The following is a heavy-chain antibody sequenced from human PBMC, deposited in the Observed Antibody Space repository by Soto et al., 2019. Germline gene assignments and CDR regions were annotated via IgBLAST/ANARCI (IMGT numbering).Heavy chain of an antibody. J-gene: IGHJ4*02. CDR1: GLTFSGCE. V-gene: IGHV3-48*03. CDR2: IGTRGRTT. CDR3: AGRYCSYGVCHLGLSDF. D-gene: IGHD2-8*01. Sequence: PGGSLRLSCAASGLTFSGCEMNWVRQAPGKGLEWISYIGTRGRTTFYADSVKGRFTISRDNAQSSLFLQMNSLRVEDTGIYYCAGRYCSYGVCHLGLSDFWGQGILVTVSS.